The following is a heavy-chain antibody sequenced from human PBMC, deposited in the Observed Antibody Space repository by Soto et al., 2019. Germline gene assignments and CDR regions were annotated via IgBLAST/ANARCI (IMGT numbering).Heavy chain of an antibody. J-gene: IGHJ3*02. D-gene: IGHD3-10*01. CDR3: AKGEYYYGSGVPRGASDI. CDR1: GFTLDDYA. Sequence: PGGSLRLSCAACGFTLDDYAMHWVRQAPGKGLEWVSGISWNSGSIGYADSVKGRFTISRDNAKNSLYLQMNSLRAEDTALYYCAKGEYYYGSGVPRGASDIWGQGTMVTVSS. V-gene: IGHV3-9*01. CDR2: ISWNSGSI.